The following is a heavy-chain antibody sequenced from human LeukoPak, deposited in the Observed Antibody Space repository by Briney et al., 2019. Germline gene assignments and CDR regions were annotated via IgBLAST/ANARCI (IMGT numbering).Heavy chain of an antibody. Sequence: GGSLRLSCAASGFIFSTYNMNWVRQAPGKGLEWVSSISTGSNHIFYADSVKGRFTISRENAKNSLYLQMNSLRAEDTAVYYCARRDSGGYCFDYWGQGTLLTVSS. CDR3: ARRDSGGYCFDY. V-gene: IGHV3-21*06. D-gene: IGHD3-22*01. CDR2: ISTGSNHI. J-gene: IGHJ4*02. CDR1: GFIFSTYN.